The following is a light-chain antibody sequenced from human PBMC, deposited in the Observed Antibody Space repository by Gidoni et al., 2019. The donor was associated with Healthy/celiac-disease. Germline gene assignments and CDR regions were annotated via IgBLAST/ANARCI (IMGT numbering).Light chain of an antibody. Sequence: EIVLTQSPATLSLSPGERATLSCRASQSVSSYLAWYQQNPGQAPRLLIYDASNRATGIPARFSGRGSGTDFTLTISSLEPEDFAVYYCQQRSNWPSTCGQGTKVEIK. V-gene: IGKV3-11*01. CDR2: DAS. CDR3: QQRSNWPST. J-gene: IGKJ1*01. CDR1: QSVSSY.